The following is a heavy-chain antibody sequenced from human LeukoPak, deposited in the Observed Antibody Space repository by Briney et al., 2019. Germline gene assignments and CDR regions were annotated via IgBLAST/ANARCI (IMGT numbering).Heavy chain of an antibody. J-gene: IGHJ3*02. CDR2: IRYDGSNK. CDR3: AKDLAYCGGDCYPAWAFDI. CDR1: GFTFSSYG. D-gene: IGHD2-21*02. V-gene: IGHV3-30*02. Sequence: GGSLRLSCAASGFTFSSYGMHWVRQAPGKGLEWVAFIRYDGSNKYYADSVKGRFTISRDNSKNTLYLQMNSLRAEDTAVYYCAKDLAYCGGDCYPAWAFDIWGQGTMVTVSS.